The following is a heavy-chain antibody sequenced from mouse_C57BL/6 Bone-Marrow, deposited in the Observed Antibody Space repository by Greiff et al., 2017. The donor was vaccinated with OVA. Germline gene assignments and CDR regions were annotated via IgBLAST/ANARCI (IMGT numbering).Heavy chain of an antibody. CDR1: GYTFTDYY. J-gene: IGHJ4*01. V-gene: IGHV1-26*01. CDR2: INPNNGGT. D-gene: IGHD2-5*01. Sequence: EVQLQQSGPELVKPGASVKISCKASGYTFTDYYMNWVKQSHGKSLEWIGDINPNNGGTSYNQKFKGKATLTVDKSSSTAYMELRSLTSEDSAVYYCARTVAYYSNSYAMDYWGQGTSVTVSS. CDR3: ARTVAYYSNSYAMDY.